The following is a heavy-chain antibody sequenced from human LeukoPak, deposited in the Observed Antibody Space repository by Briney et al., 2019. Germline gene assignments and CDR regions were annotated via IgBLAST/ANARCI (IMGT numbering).Heavy chain of an antibody. D-gene: IGHD1-26*01. CDR1: GGTFSSYA. J-gene: IGHJ4*02. CDR3: ARSGSYRYYFDY. V-gene: IGHV1-69*05. Sequence: GASVKVSCKASGGTFSSYAISWVRQAPGQGLEWMGGIIPIFGTANYAQKFQGRVTITTDESTGTAYMELSSLRSEDTAVYYCARSGSYRYYFDYWGQGTLVTVSS. CDR2: IIPIFGTA.